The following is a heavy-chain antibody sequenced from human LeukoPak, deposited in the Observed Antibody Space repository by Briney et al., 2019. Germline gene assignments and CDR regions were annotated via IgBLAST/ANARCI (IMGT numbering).Heavy chain of an antibody. J-gene: IGHJ6*03. CDR2: IKQDGSEK. Sequence: GGSLRLSCAASGFTFSSYWMSWVRQAPGKGLEWVANIKQDGSEKYSVDSVKGRFTISRENAKNSLYLQMNSLRAEDTAVYYCAREAARSGAYYYYYYMDVLRKGTTVTVSS. V-gene: IGHV3-7*01. CDR3: AREAARSGAYYYYYYMDV. CDR1: GFTFSSYW. D-gene: IGHD6-6*01.